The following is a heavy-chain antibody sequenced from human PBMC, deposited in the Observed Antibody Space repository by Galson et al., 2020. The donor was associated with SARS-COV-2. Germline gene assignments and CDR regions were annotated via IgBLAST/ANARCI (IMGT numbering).Heavy chain of an antibody. CDR1: GGSISSYY. V-gene: IGHV4-59*01. CDR3: AREGVPAAMWDWFDP. J-gene: IGHJ5*02. Sequence: ASETLSLTCTVSGGSISSYYWSWIRQPPGKGLEWIGYNYYSGSTNYNPSLKSRVTISVDTSKNQFSLKLSSVTAADTAVYYCAREGVPAAMWDWFDPWGQGTLVTVSS. CDR2: NYYSGST. D-gene: IGHD2-2*01.